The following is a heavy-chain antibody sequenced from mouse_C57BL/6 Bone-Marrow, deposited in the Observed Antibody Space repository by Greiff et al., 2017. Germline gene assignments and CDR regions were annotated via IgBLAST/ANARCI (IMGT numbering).Heavy chain of an antibody. Sequence: EVHLVESGGDLVKPGGSLKLSCAASGFTFSSYGMSWVRQTPDKRLEWVATISSGGSYTYYPDSVKGRFTIYRDNAKNTLYLQMSSLKSEDTAMYYCARRRNYEDYWGQGTTLTVSS. CDR3: ARRRNYEDY. V-gene: IGHV5-6*01. J-gene: IGHJ2*01. D-gene: IGHD2-1*01. CDR1: GFTFSSYG. CDR2: ISSGGSYT.